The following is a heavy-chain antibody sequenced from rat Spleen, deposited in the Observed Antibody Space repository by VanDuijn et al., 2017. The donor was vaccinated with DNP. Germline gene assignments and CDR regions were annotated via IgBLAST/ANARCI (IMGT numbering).Heavy chain of an antibody. CDR3: VRDSRDYGSYADYFDY. Sequence: EVQLVESGGGLVQPGRSLKLSCAASGFTFSNYGMAWVRQAPTKGLEWVASISTGGGNTYYRDSVKGRFTISRDNAKNTQYLQMNSLRSEDTASYYCVRDSRDYGSYADYFDYWGQGVMVTVSS. J-gene: IGHJ2*01. CDR2: ISTGGGNT. D-gene: IGHD1-8*01. CDR1: GFTFSNYG. V-gene: IGHV5S13*01.